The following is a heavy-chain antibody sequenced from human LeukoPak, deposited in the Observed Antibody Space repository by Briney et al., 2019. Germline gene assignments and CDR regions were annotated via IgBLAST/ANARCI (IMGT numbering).Heavy chain of an antibody. D-gene: IGHD2-21*02. V-gene: IGHV3-21*01. CDR3: ARDPSDCRGYPNYMDV. CDR2: ISSSSSSI. J-gene: IGHJ6*03. Sequence: PGGSLRLSCAASGFTFSSYSMNWVRQAPGKGLEWVSSISSSSSSIYYADSVKGRFTISRDNAKNSLYLQMNSLRAEDTAVYYCARDPSDCRGYPNYMDVGGKGTTVIVSS. CDR1: GFTFSSYS.